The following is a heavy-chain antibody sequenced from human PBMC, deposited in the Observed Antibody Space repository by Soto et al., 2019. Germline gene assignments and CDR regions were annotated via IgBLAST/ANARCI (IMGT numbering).Heavy chain of an antibody. CDR2: INPNSGDT. J-gene: IGHJ6*02. D-gene: IGHD3-3*01. CDR1: GYTFTGYY. CDR3: ARGSPAGGPPTIFGVVTTYYYYGMDV. Sequence: ASVKVSCKASGYTFTGYYMHWVRQAPGKRLEWMGWINPNSGDTNYAQKFQGRVTMTRDTCISTAYMELHRLRSEDTAVYYCARGSPAGGPPTIFGVVTTYYYYGMDVWGQGTTVTVS. V-gene: IGHV1-2*02.